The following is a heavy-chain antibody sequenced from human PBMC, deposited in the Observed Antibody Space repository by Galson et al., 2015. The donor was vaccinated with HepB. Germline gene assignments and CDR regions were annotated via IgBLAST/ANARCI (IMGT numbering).Heavy chain of an antibody. J-gene: IGHJ4*02. D-gene: IGHD6-19*01. CDR3: ARGYGWPDY. Sequence: SVKVSCKASGYTFTTYYIHWVRQAPGQGLEWMGIINPSGGSTTYADSVKGRFTISRDNSKNTLYLQMNSLRAEDTAVYYCARGYGWPDYWGQGTLVTVSS. CDR1: GYTFTTYY. CDR2: INPSGGST. V-gene: IGHV1-46*04.